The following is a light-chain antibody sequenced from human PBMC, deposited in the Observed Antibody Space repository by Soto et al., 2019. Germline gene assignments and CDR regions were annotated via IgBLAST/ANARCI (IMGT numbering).Light chain of an antibody. Sequence: EIVLTQSPATLSLSPGDRATLSCRASQGVSNYLAWYQQKPGQAPRLLIYDASNRATGIPARFSGSGSGTDFTLTISSLQPEDFAVYYCQHRSNWPSFGPGTKVVIK. CDR3: QHRSNWPS. V-gene: IGKV3-11*01. CDR1: QGVSNY. J-gene: IGKJ3*01. CDR2: DAS.